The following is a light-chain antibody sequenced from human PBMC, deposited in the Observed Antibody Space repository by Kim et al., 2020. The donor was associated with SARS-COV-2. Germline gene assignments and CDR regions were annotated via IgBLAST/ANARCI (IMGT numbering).Light chain of an antibody. CDR1: QSVSSN. CDR2: GAS. Sequence: VSPEERATLSCRASQSVSSNLTWYQQTPGQAPRLFIYGASTRATGIPARCSGSGSGKEFTLTISSLQSEDFAVYFCQQYNNWPQTFGQGTKVDIK. J-gene: IGKJ1*01. CDR3: QQYNNWPQT. V-gene: IGKV3-15*01.